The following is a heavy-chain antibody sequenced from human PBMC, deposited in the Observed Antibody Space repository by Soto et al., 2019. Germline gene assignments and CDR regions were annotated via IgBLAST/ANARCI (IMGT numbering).Heavy chain of an antibody. V-gene: IGHV3-23*01. J-gene: IGHJ4*02. CDR2: IGDSGGST. CDR1: GFTISIYA. Sequence: GGSLRLSCAASGFTISIYALSWVRQAPGKGLEWVPIIGDSGGSTFYADSVKGRFTISRDNAKNSLYLQMNSLRAEDTAVYYCARGYYDSSGYYWVFDYWGQGTLVT. D-gene: IGHD3-22*01. CDR3: ARGYYDSSGYYWVFDY.